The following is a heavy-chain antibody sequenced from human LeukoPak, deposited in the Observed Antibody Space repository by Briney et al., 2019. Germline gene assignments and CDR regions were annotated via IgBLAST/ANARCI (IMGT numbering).Heavy chain of an antibody. D-gene: IGHD6-13*01. J-gene: IGHJ6*02. CDR2: ISVYSGNT. CDR3: ARNSSSLYGGDYYSLDV. CDR1: VYTFTRYG. V-gene: IGHV1-18*01. Sequence: ASVKVSCKASVYTFTRYGVTWVRLAPGQGLEWMGWISVYSGNTKYAQTFQGRVTMTTGTSTSTAYLELRSLKSDDTAVYYCARNSSSLYGGDYYSLDVWGLGTTLIVSS.